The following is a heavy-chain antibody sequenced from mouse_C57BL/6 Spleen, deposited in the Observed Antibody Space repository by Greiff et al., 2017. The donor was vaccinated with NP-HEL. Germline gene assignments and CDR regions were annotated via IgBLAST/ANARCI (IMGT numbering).Heavy chain of an antibody. CDR2: IYPSDSET. Sequence: QVQLQQPGAELVRPGSSVKLSCKASGYTFTSYWMDWVKQRPGQGLEWIGNIYPSDSETHYNQKFKDKATLTVDKSSSTAYMQLSSLTSEDSAVYYCARAGDFYYDYDYWGQGTTLTVSS. CDR1: GYTFTSYW. CDR3: ARAGDFYYDYDY. V-gene: IGHV1-61*01. D-gene: IGHD2-4*01. J-gene: IGHJ2*01.